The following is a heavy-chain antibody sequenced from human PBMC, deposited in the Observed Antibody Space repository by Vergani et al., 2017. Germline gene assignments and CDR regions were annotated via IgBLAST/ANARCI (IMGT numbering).Heavy chain of an antibody. V-gene: IGHV1-69*01. D-gene: IGHD5-18*01. Sequence: QVQLVQSGADVKKPGSSVKVSCKASGGTFSSYAISWVRQAPGQGLEWMGGIIPIFGPANYAQKFQGRVTITADESTSTAYMELSSLRSEDTAGYYCARYPGYSYGSPPRTFESGSEGTMVTVSS. CDR2: IIPIFGPA. CDR1: GGTFSSYA. CDR3: ARYPGYSYGSPPRTFES. J-gene: IGHJ3*02.